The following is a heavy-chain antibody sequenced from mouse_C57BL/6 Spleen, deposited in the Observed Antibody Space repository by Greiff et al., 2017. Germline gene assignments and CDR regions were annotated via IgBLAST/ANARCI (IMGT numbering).Heavy chain of an antibody. J-gene: IGHJ4*01. D-gene: IGHD4-1*01. CDR3: ARWEGDGENAMDY. V-gene: IGHV1-7*01. CDR1: GFTFTSYW. Sequence: VQLQQSGAELAKPGASVKLSRTASGFTFTSYWMHWVKQRPGQGLEWIGYINPSSGYTKYNQKFKDKATLTADKSSSTAYMQLSSLTYEDSAVYYCARWEGDGENAMDYWGQGTSVTVSS. CDR2: INPSSGYT.